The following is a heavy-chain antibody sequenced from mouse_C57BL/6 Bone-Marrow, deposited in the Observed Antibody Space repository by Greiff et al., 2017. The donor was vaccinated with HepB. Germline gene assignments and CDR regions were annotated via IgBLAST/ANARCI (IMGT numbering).Heavy chain of an antibody. D-gene: IGHD2-4*01. CDR1: GYTFTSYW. V-gene: IGHV1-69*01. CDR2: IDPSDSYT. Sequence: QVQLQQPGAELVMPGASVKLSCKASGYTFTSYWMHWVKQRPGKGLEWIGEIDPSDSYTNYNQKFKGKSTLTVDKSSSTAYMQLSSLTSEDSAVYYCARDDYEGLFDYWGQGTTLTVSS. J-gene: IGHJ2*01. CDR3: ARDDYEGLFDY.